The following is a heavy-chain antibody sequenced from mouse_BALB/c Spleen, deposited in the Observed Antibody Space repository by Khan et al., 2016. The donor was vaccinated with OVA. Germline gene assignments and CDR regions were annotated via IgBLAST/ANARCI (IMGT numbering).Heavy chain of an antibody. CDR1: GYTFSSYW. J-gene: IGHJ2*01. CDR3: ARVNSGNRNYFDY. D-gene: IGHD1-1*01. CDR2: ILPGSGST. V-gene: IGHV1-9*01. Sequence: QVQLQQSGADLMKPGASVKISCKVAGYTFSSYWIEWIKQRPGHGLEWIGEILPGSGSTNCNEKFKGKATFTADTSYNTDYMQLSSLTSEDSAVYYCARVNSGNRNYFDYWGQGTTLTVSS.